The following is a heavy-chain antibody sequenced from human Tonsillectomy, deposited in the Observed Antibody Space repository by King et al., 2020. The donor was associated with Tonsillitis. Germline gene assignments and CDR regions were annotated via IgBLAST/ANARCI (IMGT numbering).Heavy chain of an antibody. Sequence: VQLVESGGALVKPGGSLSLPCAAPGFTFSNAWMSWVRQAPGKGLEWVGRIKSKTDGGTTDYAAPVEGRFTISRDDSKNTLYLQMNSRKTEGTAVYYCTTVSLVVVAATDYFDYWGQGTLVTVSS. J-gene: IGHJ4*02. CDR3: TTVSLVVVAATDYFDY. CDR2: IKSKTDGGTT. CDR1: GFTFSNAW. V-gene: IGHV3-15*02. D-gene: IGHD2-15*01.